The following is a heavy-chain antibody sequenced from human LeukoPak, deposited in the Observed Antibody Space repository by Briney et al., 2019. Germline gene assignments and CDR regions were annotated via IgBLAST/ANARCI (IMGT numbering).Heavy chain of an antibody. CDR3: ARGRAGRLYYYYYMDV. CDR1: GGSISSYY. D-gene: IGHD6-6*01. CDR2: IYYSGST. J-gene: IGHJ6*03. V-gene: IGHV4-59*12. Sequence: SETLSLTCTVSGGSISSYYWSWIRQPPGKGLEWIGYIYYSGSTNYNPSLKSRVTISVDTSKNQFSLKLSSVTAADTAVYYCARGRAGRLYYYYYMDVWGKGTTVTVSS.